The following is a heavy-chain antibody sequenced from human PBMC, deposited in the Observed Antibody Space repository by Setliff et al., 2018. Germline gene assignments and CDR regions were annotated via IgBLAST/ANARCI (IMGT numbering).Heavy chain of an antibody. V-gene: IGHV1-69*05. CDR2: SIPMFGTP. CDR1: GGTFSYYA. D-gene: IGHD6-6*01. J-gene: IGHJ4*02. Sequence: GASVKVSCKASGGTFSYYAISWVRQAPGQGLEWMGGSIPMFGTPNYAQRFQDRVTITTDESTSTAYMELSSLRSEDTAVYYCARGGIAARPGSWVYFDYWGQGTLVTVSS. CDR3: ARGGIAARPGSWVYFDY.